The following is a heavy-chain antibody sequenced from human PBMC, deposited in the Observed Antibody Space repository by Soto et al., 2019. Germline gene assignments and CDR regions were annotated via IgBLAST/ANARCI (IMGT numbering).Heavy chain of an antibody. CDR3: ANYNYYDASGAS. V-gene: IGHV3-23*01. CDR2: ISGSGGNT. Sequence: HPGGSLRLSCAASGFTFSSYAMSWVRQAPGKGLEWVSAISGSGGNTYYADSVKGRFTISRDNSKNTLYLQMNSLRAEDTAVYYCANYNYYDASGASWGQGTLVTVSS. CDR1: GFTFSSYA. D-gene: IGHD3-22*01. J-gene: IGHJ5*02.